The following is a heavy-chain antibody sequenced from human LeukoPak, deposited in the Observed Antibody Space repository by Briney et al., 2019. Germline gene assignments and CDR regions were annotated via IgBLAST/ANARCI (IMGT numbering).Heavy chain of an antibody. Sequence: GGSLRLSCAASGFTFSSYSMNWVRQAPGKGLEWVSSISSSSSYIYYADSVKGRFTISRDNAKKSLYLQMNSLRAEDTAVYYCARRQYCSSTSCLVDYWGQGTLVTVSS. J-gene: IGHJ4*02. V-gene: IGHV3-21*01. CDR1: GFTFSSYS. CDR2: ISSSSSYI. D-gene: IGHD2-2*01. CDR3: ARRQYCSSTSCLVDY.